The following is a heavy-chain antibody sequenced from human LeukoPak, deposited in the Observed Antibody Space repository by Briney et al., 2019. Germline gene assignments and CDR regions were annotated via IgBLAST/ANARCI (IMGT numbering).Heavy chain of an antibody. CDR3: AKDWYGSGSYGY. CDR1: GFTFSSYG. J-gene: IGHJ4*02. CDR2: ISYDGSNK. D-gene: IGHD3-10*01. Sequence: PGGSLRLSCAASGFTFSSYGMHWVRQAPGKGLEGVAVISYDGSNKYYADSVKGRFTISRDNSKNTLYLQMNSLRAEDTAVYYCAKDWYGSGSYGYWGQGTLVTVSS. V-gene: IGHV3-30*18.